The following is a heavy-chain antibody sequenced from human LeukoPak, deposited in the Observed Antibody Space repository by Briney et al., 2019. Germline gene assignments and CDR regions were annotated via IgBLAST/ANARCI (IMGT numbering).Heavy chain of an antibody. CDR3: ARDGYSFGHDFDY. CDR1: GFTFGSYG. Sequence: PGGPLGLSCAASGFTFGSYGRPWVPHTPGKGLVWVSRIKGDGSSTSYADSVKGRFTISRDNAKNTLYLQMNSLRAEDTAVYYCARDGYSFGHDFDYWGQGTLVTVSS. V-gene: IGHV3-74*01. D-gene: IGHD5-18*01. J-gene: IGHJ4*02. CDR2: IKGDGSST.